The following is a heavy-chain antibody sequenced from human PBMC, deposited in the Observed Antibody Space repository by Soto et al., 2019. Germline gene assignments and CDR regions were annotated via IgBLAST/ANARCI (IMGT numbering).Heavy chain of an antibody. CDR2: IFWNDDK. J-gene: IGHJ4*02. CDR1: GFSVSTIGMG. CDR3: AHRGYKYGPLFDY. Sequence: SGPTLVNPTETLTLTCSFSGFSVSTIGMGVGWIRQPPGKALEWLALIFWNDDKRYIPSLKSRLTITKGTYNTQVVLTMTNPDPVDTGTYYCAHRGYKYGPLFDYWGQ. V-gene: IGHV2-5*01. D-gene: IGHD5-18*01.